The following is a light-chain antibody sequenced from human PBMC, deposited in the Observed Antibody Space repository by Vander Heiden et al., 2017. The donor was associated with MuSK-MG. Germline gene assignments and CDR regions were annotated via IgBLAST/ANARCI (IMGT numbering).Light chain of an antibody. CDR3: YSYAGSSWV. J-gene: IGLJ3*02. CDR2: DVT. CDR1: SSTLGGFTH. Sequence: QSALTQTHSVSLSPGQSVTISCTGTSSTLGGFTHVYCFQQHTANILKFIIYDVTGRPPGVHDRFSGSKSGNTAALTISGLQAEDEADYYCYSYAGSSWVFGGGTKLTVL. V-gene: IGLV2-11*01.